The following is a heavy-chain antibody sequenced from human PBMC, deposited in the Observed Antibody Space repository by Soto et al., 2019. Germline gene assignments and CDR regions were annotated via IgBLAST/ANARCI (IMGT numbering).Heavy chain of an antibody. CDR3: ATRMTTAPY. CDR2: IYSDGGT. Sequence: EVQLVQSGGGLVQPGGSLRLSCAASGFTVSNSYLSWVRQAPGKGLQWVSLIYSDGGTDYAESVKGRFTISRDNSKNTLYLQMNSLKAEDTAIYYCATRMTTAPYWGQGTLVTVSS. J-gene: IGHJ4*02. CDR1: GFTVSNSY. V-gene: IGHV3-66*01. D-gene: IGHD4-17*01.